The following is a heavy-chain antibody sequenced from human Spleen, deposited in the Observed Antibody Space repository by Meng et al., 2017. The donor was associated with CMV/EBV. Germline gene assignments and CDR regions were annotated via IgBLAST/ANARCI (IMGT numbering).Heavy chain of an antibody. Sequence: GESLKISCAASGFTFSSYAMHWVRQAPGKGLEWVAVISYDGSNKYYADSVKGRFTISRDNSKSTLYLQMNSLRAEDTAVYYCAKDRTYSGSPRAFDYWGQGTLVTVSS. CDR3: AKDRTYSGSPRAFDY. J-gene: IGHJ4*02. CDR1: GFTFSSYA. CDR2: ISYDGSNK. D-gene: IGHD1-26*01. V-gene: IGHV3-30-3*01.